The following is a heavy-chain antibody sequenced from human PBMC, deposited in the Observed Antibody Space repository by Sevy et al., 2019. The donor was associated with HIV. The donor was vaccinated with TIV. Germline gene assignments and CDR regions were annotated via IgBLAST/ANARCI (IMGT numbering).Heavy chain of an antibody. V-gene: IGHV3-53*01. D-gene: IGHD3-16*01. CDR2: IYSDGRT. J-gene: IGHJ6*02. CDR3: TREDMVLGEDNYYGMDV. Sequence: GGSLRLSCVVSGFSVSSNYMSWVRQAPGKGLEWVSNIYSDGRTYYADSVRGRFTISRDTSKNTVYLEMKSLRAEDTAVYYCTREDMVLGEDNYYGMDVWVHGTTVTVSS. CDR1: GFSVSSNY.